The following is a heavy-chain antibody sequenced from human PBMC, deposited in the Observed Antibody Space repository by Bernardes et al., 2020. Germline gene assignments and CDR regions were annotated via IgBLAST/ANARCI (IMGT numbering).Heavy chain of an antibody. D-gene: IGHD2-2*01. CDR1: GGSFSGYY. CDR2: INHSGST. CDR3: ARSRPRGSTSPAVNY. V-gene: IGHV4-34*01. J-gene: IGHJ4*02. Sequence: ETLSLTCAVYGGSFSGYYWSWIRQPPGKGLEWIGEINHSGSTNYNPSLKSRVTISVDTSKNQFSLKLSSVTAADTAVYYCARSRPRGSTSPAVNYWGQGTLVTVSS.